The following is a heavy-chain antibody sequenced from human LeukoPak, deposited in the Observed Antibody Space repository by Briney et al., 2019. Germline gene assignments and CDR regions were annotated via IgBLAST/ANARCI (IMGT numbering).Heavy chain of an antibody. CDR1: GGSISGHY. D-gene: IGHD3-16*01. V-gene: IGHV4-59*11. CDR2: IHYSGKA. Sequence: SETLSLTCTVSGGSISGHYWTWVRQPPGEGLEWIGQIHYSGKADYNPSLRSRITISVDTSKNQFSLQLNSVTPEDTAVYYCASGGGRMDVWGQGTTVTVSS. CDR3: ASGGGRMDV. J-gene: IGHJ6*02.